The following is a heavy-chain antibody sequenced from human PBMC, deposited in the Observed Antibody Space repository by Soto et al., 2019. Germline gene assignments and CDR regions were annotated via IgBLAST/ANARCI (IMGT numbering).Heavy chain of an antibody. CDR1: GGSFSGYY. Sequence: PSEPLCLTCAVSGGSFSGYYWSWIRQPPGKGLEWIGEINHSGGTNYNPSLKSRVTISVDTSKNQFSLNVSSVTAADTAVYYCATYTPNYYYYGMDVWGQGTTVTVSS. CDR3: ATYTPNYYYYGMDV. D-gene: IGHD2-2*02. CDR2: INHSGGT. J-gene: IGHJ6*02. V-gene: IGHV4-34*01.